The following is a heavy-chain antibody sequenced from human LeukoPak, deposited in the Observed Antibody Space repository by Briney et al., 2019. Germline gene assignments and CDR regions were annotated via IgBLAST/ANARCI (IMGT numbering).Heavy chain of an antibody. D-gene: IGHD1-26*01. V-gene: IGHV1-24*01. Sequence: ASVKVSCKVSGYTLTELSMHWVRQAPGKGLEWMGGFDPEDGETIYAQKFHGRVTMTEDTSTDTAYMELSSLRSEDTAVYYCATKMVGATAFDPWGQGTLVTVSS. CDR1: GYTLTELS. J-gene: IGHJ5*02. CDR3: ATKMVGATAFDP. CDR2: FDPEDGET.